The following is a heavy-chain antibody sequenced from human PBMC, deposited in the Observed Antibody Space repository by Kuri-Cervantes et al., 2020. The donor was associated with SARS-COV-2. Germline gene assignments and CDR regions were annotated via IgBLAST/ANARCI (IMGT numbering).Heavy chain of an antibody. CDR3: AKGIAVAGTGGFDY. J-gene: IGHJ4*02. CDR2: ISSGSYIT. V-gene: IGHV3-23*01. Sequence: GGSLRLSCAASGFTFSNYAMSWVRLAPGKGLEWVAAISSGSYITHYADSVKGRFTISRDDSKNTLHLQMDSLRGEDTAVYYCAKGIAVAGTGGFDYWGQGTLVTVSS. D-gene: IGHD6-19*01. CDR1: GFTFSNYA.